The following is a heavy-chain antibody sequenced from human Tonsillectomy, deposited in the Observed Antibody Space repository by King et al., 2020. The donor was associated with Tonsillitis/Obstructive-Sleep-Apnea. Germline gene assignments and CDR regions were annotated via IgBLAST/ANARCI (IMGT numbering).Heavy chain of an antibody. V-gene: IGHV4-34*01. CDR1: GGSFSGYY. J-gene: IGHJ4*02. CDR3: ARAPNDDYGDPCYFDY. CDR2: INHSGST. D-gene: IGHD4-17*01. Sequence: QVQLQQWGAGLLKPSETLSLTCAVYGGSFSGYYWSWIRQPPGKGLEWIGEINHSGSTNYNPSLKSRVTISVDTSKNQFSLKLSSVTAADTAVYYCARAPNDDYGDPCYFDYWGQGTLVTVSS.